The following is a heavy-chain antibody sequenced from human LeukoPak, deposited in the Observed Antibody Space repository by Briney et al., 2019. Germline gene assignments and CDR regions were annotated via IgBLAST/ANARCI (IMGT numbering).Heavy chain of an antibody. J-gene: IGHJ5*02. Sequence: SETLSLTCTVSGGSINRGNFYWGWIRQPPGKGLEWIGNIYYSGSTYYNSSLKSRVTISVDTSKNQFSLKLSSVTAADTAVYYCARVGYYDSSGYKWFDPWGQGTLVTVSS. CDR2: IYYSGST. CDR1: GGSINRGNFY. D-gene: IGHD3-22*01. V-gene: IGHV4-39*07. CDR3: ARVGYYDSSGYKWFDP.